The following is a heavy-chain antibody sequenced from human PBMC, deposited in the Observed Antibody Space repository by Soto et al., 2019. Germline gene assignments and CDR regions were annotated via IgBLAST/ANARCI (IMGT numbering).Heavy chain of an antibody. CDR3: AAAQDIVATIYGY. V-gene: IGHV1-58*01. Sequence: QMQLVQSGPEVKKPGTSVKVSCKASGFTFTSFAVQWVRQARGQRLEWIGWIVVGSGNTNYAQKFQERVTITRDMSTSTAYMELSSLRSEDTAVYYCAAAQDIVATIYGYWGQGTLVTVSS. CDR2: IVVGSGNT. CDR1: GFTFTSFA. D-gene: IGHD5-12*01. J-gene: IGHJ4*02.